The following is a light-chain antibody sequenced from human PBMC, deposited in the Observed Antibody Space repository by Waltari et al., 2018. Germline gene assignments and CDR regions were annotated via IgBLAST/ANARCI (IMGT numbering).Light chain of an antibody. CDR1: QSVSST. V-gene: IGKV3-15*01. J-gene: IGKJ4*01. CDR2: GAS. CDR3: QQYNNWPPLT. Sequence: EIVMTQSPAPLSVSTGERATLSRRASQSVSSTLAWYHQKPGQAPRLLIYGASTRATGIPARFSGSGSGTEFTLTISSMQSEDFAVYYCQQYNNWPPLTFGGGTKVEIK.